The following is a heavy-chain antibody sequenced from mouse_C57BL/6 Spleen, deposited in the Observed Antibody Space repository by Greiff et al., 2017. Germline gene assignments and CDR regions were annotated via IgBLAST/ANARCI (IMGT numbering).Heavy chain of an antibody. V-gene: IGHV5-17*01. CDR2: ISRGSSTI. CDR1: GFTFSDYW. Sequence: EVLLVESGAGLVKPGGSLKLSCAASGFTFSDYWMHWVRQGPGQGLEWVAYISRGSSTIYYADTLKGRFTFSRDNAKNTLCLQMTSLRSEDTARYYCARGSYAMDYWGQGTSVTVSA. J-gene: IGHJ4*01. CDR3: ARGSYAMDY.